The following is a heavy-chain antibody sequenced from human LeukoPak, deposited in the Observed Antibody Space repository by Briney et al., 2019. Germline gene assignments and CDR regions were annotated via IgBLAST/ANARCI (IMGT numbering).Heavy chain of an antibody. V-gene: IGHV4-59*08. CDR1: GGSISSYY. J-gene: IGHJ4*02. Sequence: SETLSLTCTVSGGSISSYYWSWIRQPPGKGLEWIGYIYYSGSTNYNPSLKSRVTISVDTSKNQFSLKLSSVTAADTAVYYCARQKWGVFGVVYNYWGQGTLVTVSS. D-gene: IGHD3-3*01. CDR3: ARQKWGVFGVVYNY. CDR2: IYYSGST.